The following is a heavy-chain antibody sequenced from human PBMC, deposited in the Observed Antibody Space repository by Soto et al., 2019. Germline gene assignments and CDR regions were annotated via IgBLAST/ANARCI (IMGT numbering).Heavy chain of an antibody. CDR2: IYWNDDQ. CDR3: AHRIRGPGFGLDV. Sequence: QITLKESGPTLVKPKQTLTLTCTLSGVSLSSSGVGVGWIRQPPGKALEWLALIYWNDDQRYRPSLKNRLTMTKDTSKSQVVLTMTNMDPVDTATYYCAHRIRGPGFGLDVWGQGTTVTV. V-gene: IGHV2-5*01. D-gene: IGHD1-26*01. CDR1: GVSLSSSGVG. J-gene: IGHJ6*02.